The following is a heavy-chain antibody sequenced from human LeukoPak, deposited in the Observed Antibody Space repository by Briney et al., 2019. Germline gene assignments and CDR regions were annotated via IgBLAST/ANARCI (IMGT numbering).Heavy chain of an antibody. J-gene: IGHJ4*02. Sequence: ASVKVSCKVSGYTLTELSMHWVGQAPGKGLEGMGGFDPEDGETIYAQKFQGRVTMTEDTSTDTAYMELSSLRSEDTAVYYCATALKADTPERFEVDYWGQGTLVTVSS. CDR3: ATALKADTPERFEVDY. CDR1: GYTLTELS. V-gene: IGHV1-24*01. D-gene: IGHD3-16*01. CDR2: FDPEDGET.